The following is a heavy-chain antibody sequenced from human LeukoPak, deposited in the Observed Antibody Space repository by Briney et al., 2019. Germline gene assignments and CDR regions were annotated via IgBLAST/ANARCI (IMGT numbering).Heavy chain of an antibody. CDR1: GFAFNTYS. Sequence: GGSLRLSCAASGFAFNTYSMNWVRQAPGKGLEWISYISSINSGEYYADSVKGRFSISRDNAKNSLSLQMNSLRVEDTAVYYCVKDWTYSFEDWGQGTLVTVSS. CDR2: ISSINSGE. V-gene: IGHV3-48*01. CDR3: VKDWTYSFED. D-gene: IGHD3/OR15-3a*01. J-gene: IGHJ4*02.